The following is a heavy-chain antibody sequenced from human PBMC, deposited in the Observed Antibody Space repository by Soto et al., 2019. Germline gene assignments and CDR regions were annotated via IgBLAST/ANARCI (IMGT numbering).Heavy chain of an antibody. J-gene: IGHJ6*03. V-gene: IGHV4-34*01. CDR2: INHSGST. D-gene: IGHD2-15*01. CDR3: ARGWGYCSGGSCYKDYYYYMDV. CDR1: GGSFSGYY. Sequence: QVQLQQWGAGLLKPSETLSLTCAVYGGSFSGYYWSWIRQPPGKGLEWIGEINHSGSTNYNPSLKSRVTISVDTSKNQFSLQLSSVTAADTAVYYCARGWGYCSGGSCYKDYYYYMDVWGKGTTVTVSS.